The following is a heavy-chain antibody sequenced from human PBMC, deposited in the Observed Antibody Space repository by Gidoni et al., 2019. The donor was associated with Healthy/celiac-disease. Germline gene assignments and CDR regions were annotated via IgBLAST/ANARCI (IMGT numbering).Heavy chain of an antibody. CDR3: AKPGDYGDYVYYFDY. Sequence: EVQLVESGGGLVQPGFTFSSYAMSWVRQAPGKGLEWVSAISGSGGSTYYADSVKGRFTISRDNSKNTLYLQMNSLRAEDTAVYYCAKPGDYGDYVYYFDYWGQGTLVTVSS. CDR1: FTFSSYA. D-gene: IGHD4-17*01. J-gene: IGHJ4*02. CDR2: ISGSGGST. V-gene: IGHV3-23*04.